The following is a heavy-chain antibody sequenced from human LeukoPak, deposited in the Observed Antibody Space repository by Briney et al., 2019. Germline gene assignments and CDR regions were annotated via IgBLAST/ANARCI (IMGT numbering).Heavy chain of an antibody. CDR1: GGSISSSSYY. CDR2: IYYSGST. CDR3: ARQPVNIAAAGTGNWFDP. Sequence: PSETLSLTCTVSGGSISSSSYYWGWIRQPPGKGLEWIGSIYYSGSTYYNPSLKSRVTISVDTSKNQFSLKLSSVTAADTAVYYCARQPVNIAAAGTGNWFDPWGQGTLVTVCS. J-gene: IGHJ5*02. D-gene: IGHD6-13*01. V-gene: IGHV4-39*07.